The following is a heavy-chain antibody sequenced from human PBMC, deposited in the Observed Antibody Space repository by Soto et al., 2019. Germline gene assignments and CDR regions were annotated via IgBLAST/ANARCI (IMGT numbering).Heavy chain of an antibody. CDR3: ARVAVVWYYAFDI. J-gene: IGHJ3*02. V-gene: IGHV1-18*01. D-gene: IGHD2-15*01. Sequence: ASVKVSCKASCYAFTSYGISWVRQAPGQGLEWMGWISAYNGNTNYAQKLQGRVTMTTDTSTSTAYMELRSLRSDDTAVYYCARVAVVWYYAFDIWGQGTMVTVSS. CDR2: ISAYNGNT. CDR1: CYAFTSYG.